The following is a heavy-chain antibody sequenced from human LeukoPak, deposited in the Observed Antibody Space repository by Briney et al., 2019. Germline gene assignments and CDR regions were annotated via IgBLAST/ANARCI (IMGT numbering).Heavy chain of an antibody. V-gene: IGHV3-21*01. CDR1: GFTFSSYS. D-gene: IGHD1-26*01. CDR2: ISSSSYI. CDR3: ARDGSPGPLDI. J-gene: IGHJ3*02. Sequence: GGSLRLSCAASGFTFSSYSMNWVRQAPGKGLEWVSSISSSSYIYYADSVKGRFTISRDNAKNSLYLQMNSLRAEDTAVYYCARDGSPGPLDIWGQGTMVTVSS.